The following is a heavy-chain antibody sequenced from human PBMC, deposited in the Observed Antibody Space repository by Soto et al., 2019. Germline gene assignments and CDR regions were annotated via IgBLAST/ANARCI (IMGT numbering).Heavy chain of an antibody. J-gene: IGHJ6*02. CDR1: GGTFSSYS. Sequence: VQLVQSGAEVKKPGSSVKVSYKASGGTFSSYSMNWVRQAPGKGLEWVSSISSSSSYIYYADSVKGRFTISGDNAKNSLYLQMNSLRAEDTAVYYCAMGGEWELLYGMDVWGQGTTVTVSS. CDR2: ISSSSSYI. CDR3: AMGGEWELLYGMDV. D-gene: IGHD1-26*01. V-gene: IGHV3-21*01.